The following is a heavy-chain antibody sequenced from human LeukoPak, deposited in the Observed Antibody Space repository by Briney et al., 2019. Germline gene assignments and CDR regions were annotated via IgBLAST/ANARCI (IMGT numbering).Heavy chain of an antibody. V-gene: IGHV4-59*01. Sequence: SETLSLTCTVSGGSISSYYWSWIRQPPGKGLEWIGYIYHSGSTNYNPSLKSRVTISVDTSKNQFSLKLSSVTAADTAVYYCARYHHSLGLFYWGQGTLVTVSS. CDR2: IYHSGST. CDR1: GGSISSYY. J-gene: IGHJ4*02. D-gene: IGHD2-2*01. CDR3: ARYHHSLGLFY.